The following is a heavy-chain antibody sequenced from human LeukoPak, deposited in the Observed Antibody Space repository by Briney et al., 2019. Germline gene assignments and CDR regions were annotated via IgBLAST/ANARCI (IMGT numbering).Heavy chain of an antibody. CDR3: ARGGDSGSYLDY. CDR2: INHSGCT. Sequence: SETLSLTCAVYGGSFSGYYWSWIRQPPGKGLEWIGEINHSGCTNFNPSLKSRVTISVDTSKNQFSLKLSSVTAADTAVYYCARGGDSGSYLDYWGQGTLVTVSS. V-gene: IGHV4-34*01. J-gene: IGHJ4*02. D-gene: IGHD1-26*01. CDR1: GGSFSGYY.